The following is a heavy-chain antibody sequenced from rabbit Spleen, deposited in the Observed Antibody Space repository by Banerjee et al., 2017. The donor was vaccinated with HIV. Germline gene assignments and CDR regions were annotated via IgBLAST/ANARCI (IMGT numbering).Heavy chain of an antibody. CDR3: AGDYGTPGYGLDL. D-gene: IGHD7-1*01. J-gene: IGHJ4*01. V-gene: IGHV1S43*01. CDR2: IYTSSGST. CDR1: GFSFNSNYY. Sequence: QQQVVESGGDLVKPGASLTLTCTASGFSFNSNYYTCWVRQAPGKGLEWIACIYTSSGSTWYASWVNGRFTISRSTSLNTVTLQMTSLTAADTATYFCAGDYGTPGYGLDLWGPGTLVTVS.